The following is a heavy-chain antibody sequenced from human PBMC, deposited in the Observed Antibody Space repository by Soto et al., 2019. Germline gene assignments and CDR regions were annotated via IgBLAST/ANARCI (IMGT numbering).Heavy chain of an antibody. CDR1: GFTFSSYD. D-gene: IGHD3-10*01. J-gene: IGHJ3*02. Sequence: EVQLVESGGGLVQPGGSLRLSCAASGFTFSSYDMHWVRQATGKGLEWVSAIGTAGDTYYPGSVKGRFTISRENAKNSLYLQMNSLRAGDTAVYYCARASGISGSYYNSHLEDAFDIWGQGTMVTVSS. CDR3: ARASGISGSYYNSHLEDAFDI. CDR2: IGTAGDT. V-gene: IGHV3-13*01.